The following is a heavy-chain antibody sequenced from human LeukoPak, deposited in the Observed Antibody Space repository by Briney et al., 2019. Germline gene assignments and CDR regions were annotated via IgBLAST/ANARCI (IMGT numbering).Heavy chain of an antibody. CDR2: ISAYNGNT. D-gene: IGHD2-21*01. Sequence: ASVKVSCKASGYPFVSYVIHWVRQAPGQGLEWMGWISAYNGNTNYAQKLQGRVTMTTDTSTSTAYMELRSLRSDDTAVYYCARVIPYYYGMDVWGQGTTVTVSS. V-gene: IGHV1-18*04. CDR1: GYPFVSYV. CDR3: ARVIPYYYGMDV. J-gene: IGHJ6*02.